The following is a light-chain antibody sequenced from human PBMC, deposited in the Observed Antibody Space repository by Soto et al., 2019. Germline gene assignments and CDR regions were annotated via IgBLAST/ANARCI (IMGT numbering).Light chain of an antibody. J-gene: IGKJ1*01. CDR1: QSVTSN. Sequence: EIVLTQSPGTLSLSPGERATLSCWASQSVTSNYLAWYQQKPGQAPRLLIYGASTRATGIPARFSGSGSGTEFTLTISSLQSEDFAVYYCQQYNNWPQTFGQGTKVDIK. CDR2: GAS. V-gene: IGKV3-15*01. CDR3: QQYNNWPQT.